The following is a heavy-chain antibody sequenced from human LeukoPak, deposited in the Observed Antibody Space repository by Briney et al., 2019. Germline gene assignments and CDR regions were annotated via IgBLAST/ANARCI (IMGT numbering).Heavy chain of an antibody. D-gene: IGHD5-12*01. J-gene: IGHJ3*02. Sequence: PGGSLRLSCAASGFTFSSYGMHWVRQAPGKGLEWVAFIRYDGSNKYYADSVKGRFTISRDNSKNTLYLQMNSLRAEDTAVYYCAKWGLVATIPCIWGQGTMVTVSS. CDR2: IRYDGSNK. V-gene: IGHV3-30*02. CDR1: GFTFSSYG. CDR3: AKWGLVATIPCI.